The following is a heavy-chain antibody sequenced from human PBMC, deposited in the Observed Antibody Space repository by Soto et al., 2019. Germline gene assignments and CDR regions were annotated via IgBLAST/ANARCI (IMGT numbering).Heavy chain of an antibody. CDR3: AKDSYSIAAAGTSFDY. J-gene: IGHJ4*02. CDR2: ISWDGGST. V-gene: IGHV3-43*01. Sequence: GGSLRLSCAASGFTFDDYTMHWVRQAPGKGLEWVSLISWDGGSTYYADSVKGRFTISRDNSKNSLYLQMNSLRTEDTALYYCAKDSYSIAAAGTSFDYWGQGTLVTVSS. D-gene: IGHD6-13*01. CDR1: GFTFDDYT.